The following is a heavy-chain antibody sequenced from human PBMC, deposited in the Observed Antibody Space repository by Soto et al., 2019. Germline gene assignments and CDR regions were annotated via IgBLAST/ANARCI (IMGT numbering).Heavy chain of an antibody. CDR3: AKDRSVDTRDWFDP. J-gene: IGHJ5*02. CDR2: ITGSGGST. V-gene: IGHV3-23*01. Sequence: PEGSLSLSCAASGFTFGTYAMNWVRQAPGKGLEWVSGITGSGGSTYYADSVKGRFTISRDNSKNTLYLQMNSLRGDDTAVYYCAKDRSVDTRDWFDPWGQGTLVTVSS. D-gene: IGHD5-18*01. CDR1: GFTFGTYA.